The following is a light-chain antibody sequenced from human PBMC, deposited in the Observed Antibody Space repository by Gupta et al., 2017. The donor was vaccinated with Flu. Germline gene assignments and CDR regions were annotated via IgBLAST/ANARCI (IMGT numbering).Light chain of an antibody. CDR2: QVS. CDR3: MQGAHWPWA. J-gene: IGKJ1*01. Sequence: DVVMPQSPLSLPVALGHPASISCRSSQGVVYSDGNTDLQSFQQRPGQSPRRLIYQVSNRESGVPDRFSGSGSGTDFTLKISRVEAEDVGIYFCMQGAHWPWAFGQGTTVEIK. V-gene: IGKV2-30*01. CDR1: QGVVYSDGNTD.